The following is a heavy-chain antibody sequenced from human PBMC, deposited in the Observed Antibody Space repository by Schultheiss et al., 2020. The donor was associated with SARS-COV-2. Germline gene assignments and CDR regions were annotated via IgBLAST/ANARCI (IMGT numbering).Heavy chain of an antibody. CDR2: IYHSGST. CDR3: ARGQRRPVWWFDP. D-gene: IGHD3-16*01. CDR1: GYSISSGYY. V-gene: IGHV4-38-2*01. Sequence: SETLSLTCAVSGYSISSGYYWGWIRQPPGKGLEWIGSIYHSGSTNYNPSLKSRVTISVDTSKNQFSLKLSSVTAADTAVYFCARGQRRPVWWFDPWGQGTLVTVSS. J-gene: IGHJ5*02.